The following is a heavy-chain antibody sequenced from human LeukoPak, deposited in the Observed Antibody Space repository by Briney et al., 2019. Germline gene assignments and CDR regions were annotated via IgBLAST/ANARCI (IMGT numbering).Heavy chain of an antibody. Sequence: GGSLRLSCAASGFTFSSYAMHWVRQAPGKGLEWVAVISYDGSNKYYADSVKGRFTISRDNSKNTLYLQMNSLRAEDTAVYYCARGEGSSWYGVDYWGQGTLVTVSS. V-gene: IGHV3-30*04. CDR1: GFTFSSYA. CDR3: ARGEGSSWYGVDY. CDR2: ISYDGSNK. J-gene: IGHJ4*02. D-gene: IGHD6-13*01.